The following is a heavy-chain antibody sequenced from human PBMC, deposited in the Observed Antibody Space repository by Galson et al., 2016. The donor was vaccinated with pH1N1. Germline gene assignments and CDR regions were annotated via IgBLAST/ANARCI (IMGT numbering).Heavy chain of an antibody. D-gene: IGHD4-11*01. J-gene: IGHJ4*02. Sequence: SLRISCAASGFTLSCCAMHWVRQAPGKGLECVALISKDGNNVYYADSVKGRFTISRDSSNNTLYLQMNSLRTEDTAIYYCARSRDFSFDYWGQGALVTVAS. CDR3: ARSRDFSFDY. CDR2: ISKDGNNV. V-gene: IGHV3-30*04. CDR1: GFTLSCCA.